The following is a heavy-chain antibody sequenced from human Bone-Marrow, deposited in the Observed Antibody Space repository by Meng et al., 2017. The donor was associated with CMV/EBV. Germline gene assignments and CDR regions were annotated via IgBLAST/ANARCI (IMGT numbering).Heavy chain of an antibody. J-gene: IGHJ4*02. CDR2: ISYDGSNK. Sequence: GGSLRLSCAASGFTFSSYAMHWVRQAPGKGLEWVAVISYDGSNKYYADSVKGRFTISRDNSKNTLYLQMNSLRAEDTAVYYCARSPSIDCGGDCYSDYWGQGTRVTVSS. D-gene: IGHD2-21*01. CDR3: ARSPSIDCGGDCYSDY. CDR1: GFTFSSYA. V-gene: IGHV3-30-3*01.